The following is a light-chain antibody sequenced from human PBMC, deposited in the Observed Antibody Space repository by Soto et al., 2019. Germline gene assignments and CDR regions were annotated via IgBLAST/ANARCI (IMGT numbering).Light chain of an antibody. V-gene: IGKV2-24*01. CDR3: MQATQSST. CDR1: QSLVHGDGNTY. Sequence: DIVLTQTPLSSPVTLGQPASISCRSSQSLVHGDGNTYFNWLLQRPGQPPRLLIYKISKRFPGVPDRVSGSGAGTDFTLKISRVEAEDVGVYYCMQATQSSTFGQGTKLEIK. CDR2: KIS. J-gene: IGKJ2*01.